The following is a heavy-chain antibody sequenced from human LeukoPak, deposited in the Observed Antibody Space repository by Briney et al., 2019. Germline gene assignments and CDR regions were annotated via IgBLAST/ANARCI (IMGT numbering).Heavy chain of an antibody. CDR2: IKQDGSEK. V-gene: IGHV3-7*01. J-gene: IGHJ3*02. D-gene: IGHD3-10*01. CDR1: GFTFSSYW. CDR3: ARDHARQPLLWFGELLNAFDI. Sequence: GGSLRLSCAASGFTFSSYWMSWVRQAPGKGLESVANIKQDGSEKYYVDSVKGRFTISRDNAKNSLYLQMNSLRAEDTAVYYCARDHARQPLLWFGELLNAFDIWGQGTMVTVSS.